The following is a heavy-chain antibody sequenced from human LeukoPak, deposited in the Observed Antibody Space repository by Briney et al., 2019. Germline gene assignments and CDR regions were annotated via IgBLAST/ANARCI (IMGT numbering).Heavy chain of an antibody. CDR3: ATCSGGSCYSSLFDY. Sequence: GGSLRLSCAASGFTFSSYAMSWVRQAPGKGLEWVSAISGSGGSTYYADSVKGRFTISRDNSKNTLYLQMNSLRAEDTAVYYCATCSGGSCYSSLFDYWGQGTLVTVSS. D-gene: IGHD2-15*01. V-gene: IGHV3-23*01. CDR1: GFTFSSYA. CDR2: ISGSGGST. J-gene: IGHJ4*02.